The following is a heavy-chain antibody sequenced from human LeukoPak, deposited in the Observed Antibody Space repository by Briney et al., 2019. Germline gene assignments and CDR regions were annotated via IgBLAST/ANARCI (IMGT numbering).Heavy chain of an antibody. Sequence: GGPLRLSCAPSGFTFSSYAMSWVRQAPGRGLEWVSAISGSGGSTYYADSVKGRFTISRDNSKNTLSLQMNSLRAEDTDVYHCAPRDGSGPFDYWGQGTLVTVSS. V-gene: IGHV3-23*01. D-gene: IGHD3-10*01. CDR3: APRDGSGPFDY. CDR1: GFTFSSYA. CDR2: ISGSGGST. J-gene: IGHJ4*02.